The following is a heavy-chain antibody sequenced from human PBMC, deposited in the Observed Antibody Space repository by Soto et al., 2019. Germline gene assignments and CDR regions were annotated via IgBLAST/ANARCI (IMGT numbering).Heavy chain of an antibody. Sequence: GGSLILSCGASGFTFSSHSMGWLRQAPGTEPEWVAFVDGSGADTSYADSVKGRFTISRDNSENSLYLHMNSLRAEDTGRYFCAKGIFAAAYAATSAFDLWGQGTLVTVSS. V-gene: IGHV3-23*01. CDR2: VDGSGADT. CDR1: GFTFSSHS. CDR3: AKGIFAAAYAATSAFDL. D-gene: IGHD2-8*01. J-gene: IGHJ4*02.